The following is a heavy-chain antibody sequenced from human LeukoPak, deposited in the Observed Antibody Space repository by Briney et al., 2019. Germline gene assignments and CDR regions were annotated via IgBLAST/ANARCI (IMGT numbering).Heavy chain of an antibody. Sequence: GRSLRLSCAASGFTFSSYGMHWVRQAPGKGLEWVAVISYDGSNKYYADSVKGRFTISRDNSKNTLYLQMNSLRAEDTAVYYCAKATDDYYYYYGMDVWDQGTTVTVSS. J-gene: IGHJ6*02. CDR3: AKATDDYYYYYGMDV. V-gene: IGHV3-30*18. CDR1: GFTFSSYG. D-gene: IGHD4-11*01. CDR2: ISYDGSNK.